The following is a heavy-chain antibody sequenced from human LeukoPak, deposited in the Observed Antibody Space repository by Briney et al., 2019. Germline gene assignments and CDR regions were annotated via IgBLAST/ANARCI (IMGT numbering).Heavy chain of an antibody. J-gene: IGHJ5*02. CDR3: ASWLTPNNYFDP. CDR1: GGSFSGYY. Sequence: SETLSLTCAVYGGSFSGYYWSWIRQPPGKGLEWIGEINHSGSTNYNPSLKSRVTISVDTSKSQFSLKVSSVTAADTAVYYCASWLTPNNYFDPWGQGTLVTVSS. CDR2: INHSGST. V-gene: IGHV4-34*01. D-gene: IGHD3-9*01.